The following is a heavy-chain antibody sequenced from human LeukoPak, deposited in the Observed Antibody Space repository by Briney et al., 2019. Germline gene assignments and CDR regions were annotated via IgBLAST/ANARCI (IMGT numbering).Heavy chain of an antibody. CDR1: GFTFSSYW. V-gene: IGHV3-7*01. J-gene: IGHJ4*02. CDR3: ARGARQWLVPDFDY. Sequence: GGSLRLSCAASGFTFSSYWMSWVRQAPGKGLEWVANIKQDGSEKYYVDAVKGRFTISRDNAKNSLYLQMNSLRAEDTAVYYCARGARQWLVPDFDYWGQGTLVTVSS. CDR2: IKQDGSEK. D-gene: IGHD6-19*01.